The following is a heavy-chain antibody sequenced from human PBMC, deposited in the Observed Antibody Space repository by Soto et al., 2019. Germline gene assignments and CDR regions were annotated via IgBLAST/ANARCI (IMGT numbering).Heavy chain of an antibody. V-gene: IGHV1-18*01. CDR1: GYTFTSYG. J-gene: IGHJ4*02. D-gene: IGHD3-10*01. CDR2: ISAYNGNT. Sequence: QVQLVQSGAEVKKPGASVKVSCKASGYTFTSYGISWVRQAPGQGLEWMGWISAYNGNTSYAQKLQGRVTMTTDTSPSTAYMELRSLRSADTAVYYCARVYRITMVRGELSEYWGQGTLVTVSS. CDR3: ARVYRITMVRGELSEY.